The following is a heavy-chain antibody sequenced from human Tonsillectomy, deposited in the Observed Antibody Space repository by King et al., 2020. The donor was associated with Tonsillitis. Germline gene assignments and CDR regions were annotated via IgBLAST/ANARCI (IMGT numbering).Heavy chain of an antibody. V-gene: IGHV1-18*01. D-gene: IGHD7-27*01. J-gene: IGHJ4*02. CDR3: ASIARDYSNWGYFDY. CDR2: ISAYNGNT. Sequence: VQLVESGAEVKKPGASVKVSCTASGYTFTSFGISWVRQAPGPGLEWMGWISAYNGNTNYAQKLQGRVTRTTDTSTSTAYMELRSLRSADTAVYYCASIARDYSNWGYFDYWGQGTLVTVSS. CDR1: GYTFTSFG.